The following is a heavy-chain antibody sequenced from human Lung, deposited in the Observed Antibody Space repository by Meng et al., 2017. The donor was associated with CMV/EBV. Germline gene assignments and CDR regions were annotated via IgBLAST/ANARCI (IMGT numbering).Heavy chain of an antibody. J-gene: IGHJ5*02. CDR2: IYYSGST. Sequence: SSGGYYWSWIRQHPGKGLEWIGYIYYSGSTYYNPSLKSRVTISVDTSKNQFSLKLSSVTAADTAVYYCARPMKDCSSTSCWNADVGPWGQGTLVTVSS. V-gene: IGHV4-31*02. D-gene: IGHD2-2*01. CDR1: SSGGYY. CDR3: ARPMKDCSSTSCWNADVGP.